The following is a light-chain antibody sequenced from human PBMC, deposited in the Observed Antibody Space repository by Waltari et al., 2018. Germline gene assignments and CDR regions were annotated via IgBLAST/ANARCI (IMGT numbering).Light chain of an antibody. CDR1: SSNIGNNF. CDR3: ASWDDSLSGRI. J-gene: IGLJ2*01. V-gene: IGLV1-47*01. CDR2: INN. Sequence: QSVLFQPPSASRTTGQSVTISCSRSSSNIGNNFVFWYQQFPEQPPKLVIYINNQRPSGVLDRFSGSKSGPSASLTISVLRSEDEADYYCASWDDSLSGRIFGGGTKLTVL.